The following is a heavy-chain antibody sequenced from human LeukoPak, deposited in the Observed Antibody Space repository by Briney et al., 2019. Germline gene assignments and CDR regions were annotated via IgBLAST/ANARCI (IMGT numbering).Heavy chain of an antibody. CDR2: ISDGGGIT. D-gene: IGHD3-10*01. CDR3: AKSRGSGSSMARGVNFDY. J-gene: IGHJ4*02. Sequence: PGGSLRLSCAASGFTFDDYGVSWVRQAPGKGLEWVSTISDGGGITYYADSVKGRYTISRDNSKNTLFLQMNSLRAEDTAVYYCAKSRGSGSSMARGVNFDYWGQGTLVTVSS. CDR1: GFTFDDYG. V-gene: IGHV3-23*01.